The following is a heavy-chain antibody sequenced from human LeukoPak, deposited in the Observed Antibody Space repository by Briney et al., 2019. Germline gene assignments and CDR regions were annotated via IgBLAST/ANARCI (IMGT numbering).Heavy chain of an antibody. Sequence: PGGSLRLSCAASGFTFSNSAMSWVRQAPGKGLEWVSTLSGSGITTYYADSVKGRFTISRDNSKNTLYLQMNSLRAEDTAVYYCARVLGFLEWLSGSAWFDPWGQGTLVTVSS. CDR2: LSGSGITT. J-gene: IGHJ5*02. D-gene: IGHD3-3*01. V-gene: IGHV3-23*01. CDR1: GFTFSNSA. CDR3: ARVLGFLEWLSGSAWFDP.